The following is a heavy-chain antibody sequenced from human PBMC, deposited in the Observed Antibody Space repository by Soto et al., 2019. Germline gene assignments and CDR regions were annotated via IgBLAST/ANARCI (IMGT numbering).Heavy chain of an antibody. CDR2: INDNGGTT. CDR1: LFTFISYA. J-gene: IGHJ3*02. V-gene: IGHV3-23*01. Sequence: GGALILSSAASLFTFISYAMTWFRQSPVEGLDCVSAINDNGGTTYYADSVKGLFTISRDNAKNSLYLQMNSLRAEDTAVYYCARDSQYYDILTGYYLAAFDIWGQGTMVTVS. D-gene: IGHD3-9*01. CDR3: ARDSQYYDILTGYYLAAFDI.